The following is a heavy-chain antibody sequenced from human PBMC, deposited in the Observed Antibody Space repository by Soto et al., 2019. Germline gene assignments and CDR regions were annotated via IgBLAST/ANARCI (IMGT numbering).Heavy chain of an antibody. CDR2: VSYDGSET. CDR1: GFIFSIYA. Sequence: PGGSLRLSCAASGFIFSIYAMHWVRQAPGKGLEWVAFVSYDGSETYHADSVKGRFTISRDNSKNTLFLQMNSLRIEDTAVYYCAKAHYYSSGSYNAWGQGTLVTVSS. V-gene: IGHV3-30*18. CDR3: AKAHYYSSGSYNA. J-gene: IGHJ5*02. D-gene: IGHD3-10*01.